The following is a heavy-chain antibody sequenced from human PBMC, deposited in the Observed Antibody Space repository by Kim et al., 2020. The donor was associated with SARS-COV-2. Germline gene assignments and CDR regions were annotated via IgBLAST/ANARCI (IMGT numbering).Heavy chain of an antibody. J-gene: IGHJ4*02. V-gene: IGHV4-59*07. D-gene: IGHD6-6*01. CDR3: ARRPGAYSSSSYFDS. CDR1: GGSISTYY. Sequence: SDTLSLTCTVSGGSISTYYWSWIRQPPGKGLEWIGYIYYSGYTSYNPSLKSRVTISADTSKNHFSLKLSSVTAADTAVYYCARRPGAYSSSSYFDSWGQGTLVTVSS. CDR2: IYYSGYT.